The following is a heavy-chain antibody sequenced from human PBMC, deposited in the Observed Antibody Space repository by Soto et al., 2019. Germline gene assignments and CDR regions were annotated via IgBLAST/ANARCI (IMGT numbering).Heavy chain of an antibody. D-gene: IGHD3-16*01. CDR1: GFTFSSYW. CDR3: VRGGPLGVY. J-gene: IGHJ4*01. Sequence: GGSLRLSCTASGFTFSSYWMSWVRQAPGKGLGWVANIKEDGSGKYYVDSVKGRFSISRDNARNSLYLQMNSLRVDDTAEYNWVRGGPLGVYGGLGARLTVSS. V-gene: IGHV3-7*03. CDR2: IKEDGSGK.